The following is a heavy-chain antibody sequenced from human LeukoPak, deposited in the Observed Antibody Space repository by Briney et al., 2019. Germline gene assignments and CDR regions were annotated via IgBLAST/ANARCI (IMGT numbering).Heavy chain of an antibody. Sequence: SGGSLRLSCAASGFIFSSYGMHWVRQAPGKGLEWVAVIWYDGSNKYYADSVNGRFTISRDNSKNTLYVQMNSLRVEDTAVYYCARDREMYYYYGMDVWGQGTTVTVSS. D-gene: IGHD5-24*01. V-gene: IGHV3-33*01. CDR2: IWYDGSNK. CDR1: GFIFSSYG. CDR3: ARDREMYYYYGMDV. J-gene: IGHJ6*02.